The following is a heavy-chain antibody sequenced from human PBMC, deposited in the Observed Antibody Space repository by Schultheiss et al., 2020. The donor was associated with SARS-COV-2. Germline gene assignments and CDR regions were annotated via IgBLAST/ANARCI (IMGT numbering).Heavy chain of an antibody. CDR3: ALQRVDYDSSGYPFDY. CDR2: IYHSGST. J-gene: IGHJ4*02. D-gene: IGHD3-22*01. Sequence: SETLSLTCAVSGGSISSSNWWSWVRQPPGKGLEWIGEIYHSGSTNYNPSLKSRVTISVDTSKNQFSLKLSSVTAADTAVYYCALQRVDYDSSGYPFDYWGQGTLVTVSS. V-gene: IGHV4-4*02. CDR1: GGSISSSNW.